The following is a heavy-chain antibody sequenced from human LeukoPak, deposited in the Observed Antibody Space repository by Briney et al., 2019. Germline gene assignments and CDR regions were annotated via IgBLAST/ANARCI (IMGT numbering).Heavy chain of an antibody. D-gene: IGHD6-6*01. CDR1: GYTFTGYY. Sequence: ASVKVSCKASGYTFTGYYMHWVRQAPGRGLEWMGRINPNSGGTNYAQKFQGRVTMTRDTSISTAYMELSRLRSDDTAVYYCARAKVSSIAARSSFSYWGQGTLVTVSS. CDR3: ARAKVSSIAARSSFSY. J-gene: IGHJ4*02. CDR2: INPNSGGT. V-gene: IGHV1-2*06.